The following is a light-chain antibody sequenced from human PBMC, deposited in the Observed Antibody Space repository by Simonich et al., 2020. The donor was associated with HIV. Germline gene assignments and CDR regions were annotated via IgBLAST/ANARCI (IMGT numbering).Light chain of an antibody. V-gene: IGLV2-8*01. CDR1: GSDVGNYKY. J-gene: IGLJ1*01. CDR3: SSYAGSNNYV. Sequence: QSALTQPPSASASPGQSVTISCTGTGSDVGNYKYVSWYPQYPGKPPKLIIYVVNQRPSGVPDRFSGSKSGNTASLTVSGLQFEDEADYYCSSYAGSNNYVFGTGTKVTVL. CDR2: VVN.